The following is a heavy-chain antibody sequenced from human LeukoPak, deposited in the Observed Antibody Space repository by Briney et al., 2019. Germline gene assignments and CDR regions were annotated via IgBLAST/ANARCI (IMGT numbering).Heavy chain of an antibody. CDR3: ARGGDILTGLDY. CDR1: GYTFTSYY. V-gene: IGHV1-46*01. Sequence: ASVKVSCKASGYTFTSYYMHWVRQAPGQGLEWMGIINPSGGSTSYAQKFQGRVTITADKSTSTAYMELSSLRSEDTAVYYCARGGDILTGLDYWGQGTLVTVSS. D-gene: IGHD3-9*01. J-gene: IGHJ4*02. CDR2: INPSGGST.